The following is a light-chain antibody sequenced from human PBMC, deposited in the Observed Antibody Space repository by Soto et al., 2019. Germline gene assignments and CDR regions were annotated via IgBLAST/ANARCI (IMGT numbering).Light chain of an antibody. V-gene: IGKV1-9*01. CDR3: QQFNVYPLT. CDR1: QGIRDF. Sequence: DIQLTQSPSFLSASVGDRVTITCRASQGIRDFLAWYQQKPGKAPKLLIYAASTWQAGVPTRFSGFASGTEFTLTISNLQPADSATYYCQQFNVYPLTFGGGTKVEIK. J-gene: IGKJ4*01. CDR2: AAS.